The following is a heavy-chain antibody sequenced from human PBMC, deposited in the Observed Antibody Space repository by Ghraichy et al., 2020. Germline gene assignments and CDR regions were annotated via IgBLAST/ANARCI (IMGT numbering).Heavy chain of an antibody. CDR2: IYYSGST. Sequence: SETLPLTCTVSGGSISSYYWSWIRQPPGKGLEWIGYIYYSGSTNYNPSLKSRVTISVDTSKNQFSLKLSSVTAADTAVYYCARPAVTSLDAFDIWGQGTMVTVSS. CDR1: GGSISSYY. V-gene: IGHV4-59*08. J-gene: IGHJ3*02. CDR3: ARPAVTSLDAFDI. D-gene: IGHD4-17*01.